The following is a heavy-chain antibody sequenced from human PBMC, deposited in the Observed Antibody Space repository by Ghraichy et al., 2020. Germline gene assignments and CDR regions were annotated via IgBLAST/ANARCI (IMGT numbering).Heavy chain of an antibody. CDR2: IKSKTDGGTT. CDR3: TTVRDLDSGYDYFDY. V-gene: IGHV3-15*01. J-gene: IGHJ4*02. Sequence: GESLNISCAASGFTFSNAWMSWVRQAPGKGLEWVGRIKSKTDGGTTDYAAPVKGRFTISRDDSKNTLYLQMNSLKTEDTAVYYCTTVRDLDSGYDYFDYWGQGTLVTVSS. CDR1: GFTFSNAW. D-gene: IGHD5-12*01.